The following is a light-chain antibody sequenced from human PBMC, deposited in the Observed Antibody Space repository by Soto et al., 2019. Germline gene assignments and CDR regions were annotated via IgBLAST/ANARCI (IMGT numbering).Light chain of an antibody. CDR3: QQYYSTQYT. Sequence: DIVMTQSPDSLAVSLGERATINCKSSQSVFYSSNNKNYLAWYQQKPGQPPKLLIYWASTRESGVPDRFSGSGSGTDFTLTISSLQAEDVAVYSCQQYYSTQYTFGQGTKLEIK. J-gene: IGKJ2*01. CDR2: WAS. CDR1: QSVFYSSNNKNY. V-gene: IGKV4-1*01.